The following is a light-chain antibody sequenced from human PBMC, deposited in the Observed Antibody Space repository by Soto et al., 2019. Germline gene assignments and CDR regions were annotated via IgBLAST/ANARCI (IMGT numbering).Light chain of an antibody. J-gene: IGKJ4*01. CDR3: EQYGSTPLT. CDR2: DAS. V-gene: IGKV3-20*01. CDR1: QSVGNNY. Sequence: EIVLTQSAGTLSLSPGERATLSCRASQSVGNNYLAWYQQKPGQAPRFLIYDASSRATGIPDRFSGSGSGTDFTLTISRLEPGDFAVYYCEQYGSTPLTFGGGTKVEIK.